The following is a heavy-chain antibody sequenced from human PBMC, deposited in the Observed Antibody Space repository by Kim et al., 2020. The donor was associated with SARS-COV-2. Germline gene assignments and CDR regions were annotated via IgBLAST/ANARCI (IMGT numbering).Heavy chain of an antibody. J-gene: IGHJ3*02. CDR3: AKYSRLVGNFPDAFDI. Sequence: VKGRFTSSRDNSKTTLYLQMNSLRAEDTAVYYCAKYSRLVGNFPDAFDIWGQGTMVTVSS. V-gene: IGHV3-23*01. D-gene: IGHD6-19*01.